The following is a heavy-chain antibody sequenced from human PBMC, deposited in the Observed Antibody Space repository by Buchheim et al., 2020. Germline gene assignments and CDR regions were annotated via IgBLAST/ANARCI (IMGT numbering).Heavy chain of an antibody. V-gene: IGHV4-39*07. CDR1: GGSISSSSYY. J-gene: IGHJ4*02. D-gene: IGHD2-15*01. CDR3: ARWYGVVAVVAAYFDY. CDR2: IYYSGST. Sequence: QLQLQESGPGLVKPSETLSLTCTVSGGSISSSSYYWGWIRQPPGKGLEWIGSIYYSGSTYYNPSLKSRVTISVDTSKNQFSLKLSSVTAADTAVYYCARWYGVVAVVAAYFDYWGQGTL.